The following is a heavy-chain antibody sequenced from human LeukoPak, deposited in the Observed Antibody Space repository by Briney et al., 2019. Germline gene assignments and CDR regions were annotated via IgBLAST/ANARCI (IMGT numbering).Heavy chain of an antibody. D-gene: IGHD2-15*01. V-gene: IGHV4-59*11. CDR1: GGSISSHY. Sequence: SETLSLTCTVSGGSISSHYWSWIRQPPGKGLEWIGYIYYSGSTNYNPSLKSRVTISVDTSKNQFSLKLSSVTAADTAVYYCARTYSTALWYYYYMDVWGKGTTVTVSS. CDR3: ARTYSTALWYYYYMDV. J-gene: IGHJ6*03. CDR2: IYYSGST.